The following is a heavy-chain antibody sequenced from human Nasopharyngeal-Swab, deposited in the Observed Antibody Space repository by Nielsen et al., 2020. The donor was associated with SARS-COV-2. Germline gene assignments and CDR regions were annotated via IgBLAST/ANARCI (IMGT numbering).Heavy chain of an antibody. V-gene: IGHV3-23*01. CDR3: AKGGGYSYYYGMDV. Sequence: GGSRRLACAASGFTFSSYAMSWVRQAPGKGLEWVSAISGSGGSTYYADSVKGRFTISRDNSKNTLYLQMNSLRAEDTAVYYCAKGGGYSYYYGMDVWGQGTTVTVSS. D-gene: IGHD5-18*01. J-gene: IGHJ6*02. CDR2: ISGSGGST. CDR1: GFTFSSYA.